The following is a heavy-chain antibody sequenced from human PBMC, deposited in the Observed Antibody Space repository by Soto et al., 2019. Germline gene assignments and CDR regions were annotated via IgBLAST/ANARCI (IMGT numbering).Heavy chain of an antibody. Sequence: QVQLQESGPGLVKPSETLSLTCSVFGGSISSYYWNWVRQPPGKGLEWIGYIYYTGSTNYNPSLKSRVTMSVDTSKNQLSLKLSSVTAADTAVYFCARGMDAATTPFDYWGQGTLVTVSS. D-gene: IGHD6-13*01. CDR2: IYYTGST. CDR1: GGSISSYY. J-gene: IGHJ4*02. CDR3: ARGMDAATTPFDY. V-gene: IGHV4-59*01.